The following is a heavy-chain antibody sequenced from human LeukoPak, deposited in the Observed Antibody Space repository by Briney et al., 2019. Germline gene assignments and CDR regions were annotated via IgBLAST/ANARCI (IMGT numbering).Heavy chain of an antibody. CDR2: IKQDGSEK. V-gene: IGHV3-7*01. D-gene: IGHD1-26*01. J-gene: IGHJ4*02. Sequence: GGSLRLSCAASGFTFSSYWMSWVRQAPGKGLEWVANIKQDGSEKHYVDSVKGRFTISRDNAKKSLFLHMNSLRVEDTAVYYCAREGATIHYFDYWGQGTLVTVSS. CDR3: AREGATIHYFDY. CDR1: GFTFSSYW.